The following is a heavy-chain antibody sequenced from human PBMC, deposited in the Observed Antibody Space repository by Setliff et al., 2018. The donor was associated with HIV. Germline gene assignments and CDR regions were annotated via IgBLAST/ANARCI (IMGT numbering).Heavy chain of an antibody. CDR1: EYTFTSYA. V-gene: IGHV1-3*01. CDR2: INAGNGNT. CDR3: ARGGTYYYDSSGYFIPGKY. J-gene: IGHJ4*02. D-gene: IGHD3-22*01. Sequence: ASVKVSCKASEYTFTSYAMHWVRQAPGQRLEWMGWINAGNGNTKYSQKFQGRVTITRDTSASTAYMELSSLRSEDTAVYYCARGGTYYYDSSGYFIPGKYWGQGSLVTVSS.